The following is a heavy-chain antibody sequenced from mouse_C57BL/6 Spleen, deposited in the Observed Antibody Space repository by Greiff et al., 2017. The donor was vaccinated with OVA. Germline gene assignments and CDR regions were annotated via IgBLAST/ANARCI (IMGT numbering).Heavy chain of an antibody. V-gene: IGHV5-9-1*02. D-gene: IGHD1-1*01. Sequence: DVMLVESGEGLVKPGGSLKLSCAASGFTFSSYAMSWVRQTPEKRLEWVAYISSGGDYIYYADTVKGRFTISRDNARNTLYLQMSSLKSEDTAMYYCTRGDGSSYGWYFDVWGTGTTVTVSS. CDR2: ISSGGDYI. CDR3: TRGDGSSYGWYFDV. CDR1: GFTFSSYA. J-gene: IGHJ1*03.